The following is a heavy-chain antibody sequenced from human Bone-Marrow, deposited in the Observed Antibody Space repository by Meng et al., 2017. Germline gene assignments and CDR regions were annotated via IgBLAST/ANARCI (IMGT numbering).Heavy chain of an antibody. CDR1: GFIFSRDW. J-gene: IGHJ3*02. CDR2: ISSSSSYI. CDR3: ARSACSGGSCEVPDDAFDI. Sequence: GESLKISCAASGFIFSRDWMNWVRQAPGKGLEWVSSISSSSSYIYYADSVKGRFTISRDNAKNSLYLQMNSLRAEDTAVYYCARSACSGGSCEVPDDAFDIWGQGTMVTVSS. D-gene: IGHD2-15*01. V-gene: IGHV3-21*01.